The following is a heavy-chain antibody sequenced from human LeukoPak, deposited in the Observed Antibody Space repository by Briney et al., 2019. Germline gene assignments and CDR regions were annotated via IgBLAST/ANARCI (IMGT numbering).Heavy chain of an antibody. CDR1: GSSFMNDW. D-gene: IGHD2-21*01. CDR3: ARHCGGSYFDY. J-gene: IGHJ4*02. V-gene: IGHV5-51*01. Sequence: GASLQISCKDSGSSFMNDWIGWVRQLPGKGLEWIGIIYPGDSNIRYSPSFQGQVTISADKSLSTAYLQWSSLKASDTAMYYCARHCGGSYFDYWGQGTLVTVSS. CDR2: IYPGDSNI.